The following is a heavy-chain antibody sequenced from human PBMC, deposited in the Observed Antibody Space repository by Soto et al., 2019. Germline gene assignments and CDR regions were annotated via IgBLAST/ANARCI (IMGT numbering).Heavy chain of an antibody. V-gene: IGHV3-21*01. CDR1: GFTFSNYS. J-gene: IGHJ2*01. CDR2: ISSSSSYI. D-gene: IGHD5-12*01. CDR3: ARGVATIHDWYFDL. Sequence: EVRLVESGGGLVKPGGSLRLSCAASGFTFSNYSMNWVRQAPGKGMEWVSCISSSSSYIYYADSVKGRFTISRDNAKNSLYLQMNGLKAEETAVYYCARGVATIHDWYFDLWGRGTLVTVSS.